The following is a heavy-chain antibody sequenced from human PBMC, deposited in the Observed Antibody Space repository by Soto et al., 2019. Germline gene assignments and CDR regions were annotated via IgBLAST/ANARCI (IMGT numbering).Heavy chain of an antibody. V-gene: IGHV3-74*03. J-gene: IGHJ4*02. CDR2: INSDASSK. CDR1: GGTFSSYA. Sequence: GSVKVSCKASGGTFSSYAISCVRQSPWKGLEWVARINSDASSKTYADAVKGRFTISRDNATATVYLHMTSLRLEDTAVYFCTRELNDYPYYFDYWGQGTLVTVSS. CDR3: TRELNDYPYYFDY. D-gene: IGHD4-17*01.